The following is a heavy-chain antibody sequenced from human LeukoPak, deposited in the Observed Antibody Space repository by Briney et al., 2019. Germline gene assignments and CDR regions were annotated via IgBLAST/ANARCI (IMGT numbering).Heavy chain of an antibody. CDR3: ASAVRESRYCSSTSCHTALDY. CDR2: IYYSGST. Sequence: SETLSLTCAVYGGSFSGYYWSWIRQHPGKGLEWIGYIYYSGSTYYNPSLKSRVTISVDTSKNQFSLKLSSVTAADTAVYYCASAVRESRYCSSTSCHTALDYWGQGTLVTVSS. D-gene: IGHD2-2*02. J-gene: IGHJ4*02. V-gene: IGHV4-31*11. CDR1: GGSFSGYY.